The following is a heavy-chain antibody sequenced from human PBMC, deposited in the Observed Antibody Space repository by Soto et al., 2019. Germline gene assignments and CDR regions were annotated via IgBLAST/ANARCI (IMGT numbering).Heavy chain of an antibody. CDR1: GFSLSTSGVG. CDR3: AHRRRSSRGYYYYGMDV. D-gene: IGHD6-13*01. CDR2: IYWDDDK. V-gene: IGHV2-5*02. J-gene: IGHJ6*02. Sequence: QITLKESGPTLVKPTQTLTLTCTFSGFSLSTSGVGVGWIRQPPGKALEWLALIYWDDDKRYSPSLKSGLTITKDTSKNQVVLTMTNMDPVDTATYYCAHRRRSSRGYYYYGMDVWGQGTTVTVSS.